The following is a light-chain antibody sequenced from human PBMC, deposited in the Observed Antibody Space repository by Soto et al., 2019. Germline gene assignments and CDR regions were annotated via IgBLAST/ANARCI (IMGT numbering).Light chain of an antibody. CDR3: CSYAGSYTV. CDR1: SSDVGGYNY. Sequence: ALAQPRSVSGSPGQSVTISCTGTSSDVGGYNYVSWYQQHPGKAPELMIYDVSKRPSGVPDRFSGSKSGNTASLTISGLQAEDEADYYCCSYAGSYTVFGGGTQLTVL. V-gene: IGLV2-11*01. J-gene: IGLJ2*01. CDR2: DVS.